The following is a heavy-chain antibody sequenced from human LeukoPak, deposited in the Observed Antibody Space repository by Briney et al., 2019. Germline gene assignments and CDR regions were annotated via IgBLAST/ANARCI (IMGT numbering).Heavy chain of an antibody. J-gene: IGHJ4*02. D-gene: IGHD6-13*01. CDR2: IFPGDSDT. Sequence: GESLKISWKGSGYSFTSYWIGWVRQMPRKGLEWMGIIFPGDSDTRYRPSFQGQVTISADKPISTAYLQWSSLKASDTAMYYCARGSSSDYWGQGTLVTVSS. CDR1: GYSFTSYW. CDR3: ARGSSSDY. V-gene: IGHV5-51*04.